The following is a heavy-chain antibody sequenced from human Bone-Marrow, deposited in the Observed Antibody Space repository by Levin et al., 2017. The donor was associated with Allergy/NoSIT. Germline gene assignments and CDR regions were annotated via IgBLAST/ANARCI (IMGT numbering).Heavy chain of an antibody. Sequence: GSLRLSCAVSGGSITNTTYHWVWIRQPPGKGLEWIGNIYYSGGAHYTPSLKSRVTLSVDTSKNQFSLKMTSVTATDTAVYYCARQHCSSTRCSTGWGGWFDPWGQGILVTVSS. CDR2: IYYSGGA. J-gene: IGHJ5*02. V-gene: IGHV4-39*01. CDR3: ARQHCSSTRCSTGWGGWFDP. D-gene: IGHD2-2*01. CDR1: GGSITNTTYH.